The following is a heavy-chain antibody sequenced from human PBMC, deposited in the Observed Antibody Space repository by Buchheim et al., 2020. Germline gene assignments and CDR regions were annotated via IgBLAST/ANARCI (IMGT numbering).Heavy chain of an antibody. CDR3: ARGGHDYGDY. D-gene: IGHD4/OR15-4a*01. CDR2: INPSGGST. V-gene: IGHV1-46*01. J-gene: IGHJ4*02. CDR1: GYTFSSYY. Sequence: QVQVVQSGAEVKTPGASVKISCKASGYTFSSYYIHWVRQAPGQGLEWMGIINPSGGSTTYAQKFQGRITMTRDTSTSTVYMDLISLKSEDTAIYYCARGGHDYGDYWGQGTL.